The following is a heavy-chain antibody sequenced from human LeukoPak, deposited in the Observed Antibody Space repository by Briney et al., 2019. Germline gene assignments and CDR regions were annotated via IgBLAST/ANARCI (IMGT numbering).Heavy chain of an antibody. CDR1: GFTFSTYA. D-gene: IGHD3-10*01. CDR3: AKDGGYGSGSYYPDY. Sequence: GGSLRLSCAASGFTFSTYAMSWVRQTPEKGLEWISAISGSGGSTYYADSVKGRFTISRDNSKNTLYLQMNSLRAEETAVYYCAKDGGYGSGSYYPDYWGQGALVTVSS. CDR2: ISGSGGST. J-gene: IGHJ4*02. V-gene: IGHV3-23*01.